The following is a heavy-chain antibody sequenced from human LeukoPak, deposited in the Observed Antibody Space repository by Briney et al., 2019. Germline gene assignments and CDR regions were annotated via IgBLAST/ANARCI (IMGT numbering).Heavy chain of an antibody. V-gene: IGHV3-23*01. Sequence: PGGSLRLSCAASGFTFTSCGMTWVRQAPGKGLEWVSSISDSGGHTYYTDSVKGRFTISRDNSKNTLYLQMNSLRAEDTAVYFCAKLPSDIPELIYWGQGSLVTVSS. CDR3: AKLPSDIPELIY. J-gene: IGHJ4*02. D-gene: IGHD1-7*01. CDR1: GFTFTSCG. CDR2: ISDSGGHT.